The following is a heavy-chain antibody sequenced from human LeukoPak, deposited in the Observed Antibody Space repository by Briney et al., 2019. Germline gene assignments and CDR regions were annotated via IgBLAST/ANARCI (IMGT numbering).Heavy chain of an antibody. J-gene: IGHJ6*03. Sequence: GGSLRLSCAASGFTFTTYAMSWVRQTQGAGLEWVAGLSYAGTNKYYADSVKGRFTISRDDSKNTLYLQMNSLRPEDTAVYYCARVGAEMATYYYYSIDVWGRGTTVTVSS. CDR2: LSYAGTNK. CDR1: GFTFTTYA. V-gene: IGHV3-30*01. CDR3: ARVGAEMATYYYYSIDV. D-gene: IGHD5-24*01.